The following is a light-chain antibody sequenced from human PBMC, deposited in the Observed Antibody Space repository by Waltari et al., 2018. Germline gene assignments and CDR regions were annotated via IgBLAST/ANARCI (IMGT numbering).Light chain of an antibody. CDR3: QQSYSTPSIT. CDR2: AAS. V-gene: IGKV1-39*01. J-gene: IGKJ5*01. CDR1: QSISSY. Sequence: DIQMTQSPSSLSASVGDRVPIPCRASQSISSYLNWYQQKPGKAPKLLIYAASSLQSGVPSRFSGSGSGTDFTLTISSLQPEDFATYYCQQSYSTPSITFGQGTRLEIK.